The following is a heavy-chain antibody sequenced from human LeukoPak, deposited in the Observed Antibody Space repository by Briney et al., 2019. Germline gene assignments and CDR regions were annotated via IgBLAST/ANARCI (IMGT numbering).Heavy chain of an antibody. J-gene: IGHJ4*02. CDR1: GGSFSGYY. CDR3: ARQNNYYGSGSYFDY. CDR2: IYYTGST. V-gene: IGHV4-59*08. Sequence: SETLSLTCAVYGGSFSGYYWSWIRQPPGKGLEWIGYIYYTGSTNYNPSLKSRVTISVDTSKNQFSLKLSSVTAADTAVYYCARQNNYYGSGSYFDYWGQGTLVTVSS. D-gene: IGHD3-10*01.